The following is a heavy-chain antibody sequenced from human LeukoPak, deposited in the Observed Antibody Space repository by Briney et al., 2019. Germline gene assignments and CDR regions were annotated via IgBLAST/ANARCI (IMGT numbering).Heavy chain of an antibody. J-gene: IGHJ5*02. D-gene: IGHD6-6*01. Sequence: GGSLRLSCAASGFTLSDYYMSWIRQAPGKGLEWVSYISSSGSTIYYADSVRGRFTISRDNTKNSLFLQMNSLRAEDTAIYYCARDVGTSSNWYDPWGQGTLVTVSS. CDR2: ISSSGSTI. CDR1: GFTLSDYY. V-gene: IGHV3-11*04. CDR3: ARDVGTSSNWYDP.